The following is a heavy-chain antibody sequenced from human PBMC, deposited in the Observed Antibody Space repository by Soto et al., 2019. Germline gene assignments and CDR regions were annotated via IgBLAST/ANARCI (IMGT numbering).Heavy chain of an antibody. CDR3: AREGVLLWFGGYFDY. V-gene: IGHV3-23*01. D-gene: IGHD3-10*01. CDR1: GFTFSDYA. J-gene: IGHJ4*02. CDR2: ISRSGDNT. Sequence: EVQLLESGGALVQPGGSLRLSCAASGFTFSDYAMSWVRQAPGKGLEWVSTISRSGDNTHYADSVKGRFTISRDTSKNTLYLQMNSLRVEDTALYYCAREGVLLWFGGYFDYWGQGTLVTVSS.